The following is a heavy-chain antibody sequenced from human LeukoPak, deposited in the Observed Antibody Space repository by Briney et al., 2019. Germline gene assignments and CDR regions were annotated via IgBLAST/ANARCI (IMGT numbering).Heavy chain of an antibody. J-gene: IGHJ4*02. Sequence: GRSLRLSRAASGFTFSSYAMHWVRQAPGKGLEWVALISYDESYKYYADSVKGRFTISRDNSKNTLFLQMNSLRAEDTAVYYCARVQWELLYPDYWGQGTLVTVSS. CDR3: ARVQWELLYPDY. D-gene: IGHD1-26*01. CDR2: ISYDESYK. V-gene: IGHV3-30-3*01. CDR1: GFTFSSYA.